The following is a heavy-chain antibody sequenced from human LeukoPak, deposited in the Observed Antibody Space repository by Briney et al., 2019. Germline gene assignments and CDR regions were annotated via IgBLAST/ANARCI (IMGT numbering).Heavy chain of an antibody. CDR1: GGSISSGGYS. V-gene: IGHV4-30-2*01. Sequence: NPSETLSLTCAVSGGSISSGGYSWSWIRQPPGKGLEWIGYIYHSGSTYYNPSLKSRVTISVDRSKNQFSLKLSSVTAADTAVYYCARTKWPVFGSPGTRLFDYWGQGTLVTVSS. D-gene: IGHD6-13*01. CDR2: IYHSGST. CDR3: ARTKWPVFGSPGTRLFDY. J-gene: IGHJ4*02.